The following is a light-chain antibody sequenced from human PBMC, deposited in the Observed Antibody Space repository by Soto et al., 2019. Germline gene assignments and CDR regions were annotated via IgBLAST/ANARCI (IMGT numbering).Light chain of an antibody. CDR1: QSVLNRSNNKHS. V-gene: IGKV4-1*01. J-gene: IGKJ4*01. CDR3: QHDHGLPFT. CDR2: WAS. Sequence: DIVMTQSPDSLAVSLGERATINCKSSQSVLNRSNNKHSLAWYQQKPGQPPKLLVYWASTRESGVPDRFSGSGSGKDFTLTISSLQAEDVAVYYCQHDHGLPFTCGGGTKVEIK.